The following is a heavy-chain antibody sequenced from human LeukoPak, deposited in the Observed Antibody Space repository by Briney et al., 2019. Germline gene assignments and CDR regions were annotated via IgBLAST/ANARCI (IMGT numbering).Heavy chain of an antibody. J-gene: IGHJ6*03. Sequence: SETLSLTCTVSGGSISSYYWSWIRQPPGKGLEWIGYIYYSGSTNYNPSLKSRVTISVDTSKNQFSLKLSSVTAADTAVYYRARGTIAAAGRGAQYYYYYMDVWGKGTTVTVPS. D-gene: IGHD6-13*01. CDR3: ARGTIAAAGRGAQYYYYYMDV. CDR2: IYYSGST. CDR1: GGSISSYY. V-gene: IGHV4-59*01.